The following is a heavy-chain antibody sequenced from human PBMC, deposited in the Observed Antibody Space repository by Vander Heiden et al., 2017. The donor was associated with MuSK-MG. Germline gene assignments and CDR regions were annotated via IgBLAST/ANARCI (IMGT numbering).Heavy chain of an antibody. V-gene: IGHV4-39*01. J-gene: IGHJ1*01. D-gene: IGHD6-13*01. CDR3: ASPQQGYFQH. CDR1: GGSLSSSSYY. CDR2: IYYSGST. Sequence: QLQLQESGPGLVKPSETLSLTCTVSGGSLSSSSYYWGWIRQPPGKGLEWIGSIYYSGSTYYNPSLKSRVTISVDTSKNQFSLKLSSVTAADTAGYYCASPQQGYFQHWGQGTLVTVAA.